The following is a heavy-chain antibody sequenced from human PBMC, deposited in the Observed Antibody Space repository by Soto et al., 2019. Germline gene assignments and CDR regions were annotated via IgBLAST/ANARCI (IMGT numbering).Heavy chain of an antibody. J-gene: IGHJ4*02. CDR2: IDYNGVT. CDR1: GGSIYRSGYY. D-gene: IGHD2-15*01. Sequence: VSLTCTVSGGSIYRSGYYWGWIRQPPGRGLEWIGNIDYNGVTYSNPSLKSRVTISRDTSKNQFSLKLTSVTAADTALYYCGKVLVGATGHTDSDSWGPGTLVTVSS. V-gene: IGHV4-39*01. CDR3: GKVLVGATGHTDSDS.